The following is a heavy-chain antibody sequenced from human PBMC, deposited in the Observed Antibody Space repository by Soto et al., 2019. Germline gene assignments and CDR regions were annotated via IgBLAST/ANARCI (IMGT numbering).Heavy chain of an antibody. V-gene: IGHV1-69*02. CDR2: IIPILGIA. J-gene: IGHJ4*02. Sequence: QVQLVQSGAEVKKPGSSVKVSCKASGGTFSSYTISWVRQAPGQGLEWMGRIIPILGIANYAQKFQGRVTIIADKSTSTAYMELSSLRSEDTAVYYCARLSGAVAGYAYWGQGTLVTVSS. CDR1: GGTFSSYT. D-gene: IGHD6-19*01. CDR3: ARLSGAVAGYAY.